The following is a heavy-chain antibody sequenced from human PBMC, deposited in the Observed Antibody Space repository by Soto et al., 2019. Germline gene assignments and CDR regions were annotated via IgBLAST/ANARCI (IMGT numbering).Heavy chain of an antibody. CDR3: ARVVILVPTASTHYYYHMDV. V-gene: IGHV1-69*01. J-gene: IGHJ6*02. CDR2: IIPIVGTG. CDR1: GGTFSNYA. Sequence: QVQLVQSGAEVRKPGSSVTVSCKASGGTFSNYAISWVRQAPGQGLEWMGGIIPIVGTGSYAQKFQGRVTSNADEPTTTAYMELSSLRFEDTAVYYCARVVILVPTASTHYYYHMDVWGPGTTVTVSS. D-gene: IGHD2-2*01.